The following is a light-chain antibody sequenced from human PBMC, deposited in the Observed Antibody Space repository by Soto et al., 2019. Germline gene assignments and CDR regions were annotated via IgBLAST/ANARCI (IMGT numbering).Light chain of an antibody. J-gene: IGLJ1*01. CDR2: DDN. CDR1: TSNIGGNS. Sequence: QSVLPQPPSASSSPGQKFTISCSLTTSNIGGNSVSWYQQLPGTAPKLLISDDNKRPSGIPDRFSGSKSGTSATLGITGFQTGDEADYYCGSWDSSLSAYVFGTGTKVNV. V-gene: IGLV1-51*01. CDR3: GSWDSSLSAYV.